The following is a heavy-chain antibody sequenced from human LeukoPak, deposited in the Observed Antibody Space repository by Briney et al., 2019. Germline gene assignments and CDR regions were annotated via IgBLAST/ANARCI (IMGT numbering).Heavy chain of an antibody. D-gene: IGHD5-18*01. CDR2: IKQDGSEK. V-gene: IGHV3-7*01. CDR3: AQNQWIQLWFAY. Sequence: GGSLRLSCAASGFTFSSYWTSWVRQAPGKGLEWVANIKQDGSEKYYVDSVKGRFTIPRDNAKNSLYLQMNSLRAEDTAVYYCAQNQWIQLWFAYWGQGTLVTVSS. J-gene: IGHJ4*02. CDR1: GFTFSSYW.